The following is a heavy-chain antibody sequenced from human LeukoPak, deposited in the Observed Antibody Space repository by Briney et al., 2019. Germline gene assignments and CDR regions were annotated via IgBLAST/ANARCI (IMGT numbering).Heavy chain of an antibody. D-gene: IGHD2-2*02. Sequence: SETLSLTCAVYGRSFSGYYLSWIRQPPGKGLEWIGEINHSGSTNYNPSLKSRVTISVDTSKNQYSLKLSSVTAADTAVDYCARAPYRSSTSCYTRRARAGRGYSAYSGQGTLVTVPS. J-gene: IGHJ4*02. CDR2: INHSGST. CDR3: ARAPYRSSTSCYTRRARAGRGYSAY. CDR1: GRSFSGYY. V-gene: IGHV4-34*01.